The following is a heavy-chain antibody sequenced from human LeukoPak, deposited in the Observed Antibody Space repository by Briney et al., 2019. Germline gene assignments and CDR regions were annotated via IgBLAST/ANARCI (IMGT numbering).Heavy chain of an antibody. CDR2: ISSSSSYI. J-gene: IGHJ4*02. Sequence: PGGSLRLSCAASGFTFSSYSMNWVRQAPGKGLEWVSSISSSSSYIYYADSVKGRFTISRDNAKNSLYLQMNSLRAEDTAVYYCARALIRNWNDRDYWGQGTLVTVSS. CDR3: ARALIRNWNDRDY. D-gene: IGHD1-1*01. CDR1: GFTFSSYS. V-gene: IGHV3-21*01.